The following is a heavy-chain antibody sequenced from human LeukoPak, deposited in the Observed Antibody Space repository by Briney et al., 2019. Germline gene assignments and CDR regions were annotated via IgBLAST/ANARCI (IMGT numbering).Heavy chain of an antibody. Sequence: SETLSLTCAVSGGSITSDYYYWSWIRQPPGKGLEWIGYINHSGNTYYNPSLKSRLIISVDTSKNQFSLKLTSVTAADTAVYYCVSFPCSGYFDHWGQGILVTVSS. V-gene: IGHV4-30-4*01. CDR3: VSFPCSGYFDH. CDR2: INHSGNT. J-gene: IGHJ4*02. D-gene: IGHD2-15*01. CDR1: GGSITSDYYY.